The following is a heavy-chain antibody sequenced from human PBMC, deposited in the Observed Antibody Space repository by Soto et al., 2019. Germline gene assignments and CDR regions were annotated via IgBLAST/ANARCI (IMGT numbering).Heavy chain of an antibody. CDR3: ARGIATGQLDP. V-gene: IGHV1-3*01. J-gene: IGHJ5*02. D-gene: IGHD2-15*01. CDR1: GYTFTRYT. CDR2: INPDNGNT. Sequence: ASVKVSRKASGYTFTRYTMNWLRQAPGQRLEWMGWINPDNGNTKSSQKFQDRVIITRDTSASTAYMDLSSLRSEDTAAYYCARGIATGQLDPWGQGTLVTVSS.